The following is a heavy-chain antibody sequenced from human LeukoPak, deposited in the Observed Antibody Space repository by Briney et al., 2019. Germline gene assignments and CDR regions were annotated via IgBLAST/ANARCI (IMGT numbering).Heavy chain of an antibody. J-gene: IGHJ4*02. D-gene: IGHD3-10*01. Sequence: ASVKVSCKASGYTFTSYFVHWVRQAPGQGLEWMGWISAYNGNTNYAQKLQGRVTMTPDTSTSTAYMELRSLRSDDTAVYYCARDPMVRGDLWVDYWGQGTLVTVSS. V-gene: IGHV1-18*04. CDR2: ISAYNGNT. CDR3: ARDPMVRGDLWVDY. CDR1: GYTFTSYF.